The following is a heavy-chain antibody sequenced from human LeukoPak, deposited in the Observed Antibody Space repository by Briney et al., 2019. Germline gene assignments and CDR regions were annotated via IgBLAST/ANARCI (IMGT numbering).Heavy chain of an antibody. Sequence: GGSPRLSCAASGFTFSSYAMSWVRQAPGKGLEWVSAISGSGGSTYYADSVKGRFTISRDNAKNSLYLQMNSLRAEDTAVYYCARDPSLDYWGQGTLVTVSS. V-gene: IGHV3-23*01. J-gene: IGHJ4*02. CDR3: ARDPSLDY. CDR1: GFTFSSYA. CDR2: ISGSGGST.